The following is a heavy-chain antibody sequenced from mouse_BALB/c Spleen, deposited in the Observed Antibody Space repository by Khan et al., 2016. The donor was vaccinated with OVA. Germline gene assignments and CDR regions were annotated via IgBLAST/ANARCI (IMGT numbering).Heavy chain of an antibody. V-gene: IGHV3-8*02. CDR3: ARLWEFYAVDY. Sequence: DVKLQESGPSLVKPSQTLSLTCSVTGDSITSGYWNWIRKFPGNKLEYMGYISYSGNTYYNPYLKRRISITRDTSKNQYYLQLNSGTTEDTATYFCARLWEFYAVDYWGQGTSVTVSS. CDR1: GDSITSGY. CDR2: ISYSGNT. D-gene: IGHD4-1*01. J-gene: IGHJ4*01.